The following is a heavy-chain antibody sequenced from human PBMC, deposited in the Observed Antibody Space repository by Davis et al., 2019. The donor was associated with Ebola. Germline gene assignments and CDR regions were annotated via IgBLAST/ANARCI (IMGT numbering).Heavy chain of an antibody. CDR1: GYTFTSYG. D-gene: IGHD3-3*02. Sequence: AASVNVSCKASGYTFTSYGFSWVRQAPGQGLEWMGWISAYNGNTNYAQKLQGRVTMTTDTSTSTAYMELRSLRSDDTAVYYCAREEHTLLVWDYWGQGTLVTVSS. V-gene: IGHV1-18*04. CDR3: AREEHTLLVWDY. CDR2: ISAYNGNT. J-gene: IGHJ4*02.